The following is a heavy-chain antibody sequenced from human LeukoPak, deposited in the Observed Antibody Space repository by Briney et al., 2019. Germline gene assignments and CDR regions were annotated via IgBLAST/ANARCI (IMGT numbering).Heavy chain of an antibody. J-gene: IGHJ6*03. CDR1: GGSISSGSYY. D-gene: IGHD5-18*01. Sequence: SETLSLTCTVSGGSISSGSYYWSWIRQPAGKGLEWIGRIYTSGSTNYNPSLKSRVTISVDTSKNQFSLKLSSVTAADTAVYYCARATYTATPPSDYYYYYMDVWGKGTTVTVSS. CDR3: ARATYTATPPSDYYYYYMDV. CDR2: IYTSGST. V-gene: IGHV4-61*02.